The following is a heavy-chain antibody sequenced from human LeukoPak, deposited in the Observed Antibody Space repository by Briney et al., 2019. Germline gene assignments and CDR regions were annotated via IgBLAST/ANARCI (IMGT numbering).Heavy chain of an antibody. CDR1: GFTFDDYA. D-gene: IGHD6-25*01. J-gene: IGHJ4*02. CDR2: ISWNGGSI. Sequence: GRSLRLSCAASGFTFDDYAMHWVRHAPGKGLEWASGISWNGGSIGYADSVKGRFTISRDNAKNSLYLQMNSLRAEDTALYYCAKDKGQQRASGIDYWGQGTLVTVSS. V-gene: IGHV3-9*01. CDR3: AKDKGQQRASGIDY.